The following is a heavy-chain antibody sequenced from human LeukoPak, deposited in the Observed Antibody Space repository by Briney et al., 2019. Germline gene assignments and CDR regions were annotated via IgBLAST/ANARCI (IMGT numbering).Heavy chain of an antibody. CDR2: INPNSGGT. Sequence: ASVKVSCKASGYTFTGYYMHWVRQAPGQGLEWMGWINPNSGGTNYALKFQGGVTMTRDTSISTAYMELSRLRSDDTAVYYCARGLPEVVVAATPLGWFDPWGQGTLVTVSS. CDR3: ARGLPEVVVAATPLGWFDP. CDR1: GYTFTGYY. J-gene: IGHJ5*02. D-gene: IGHD2-15*01. V-gene: IGHV1-2*02.